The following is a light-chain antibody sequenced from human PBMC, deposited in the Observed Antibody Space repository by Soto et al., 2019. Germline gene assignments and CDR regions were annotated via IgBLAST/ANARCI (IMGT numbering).Light chain of an antibody. CDR2: EVS. CDR1: SSDVGGYNY. Sequence: QSALTQPASVSGSPGQSITISCTGTSSDVGGYNYVSWYQQHPGKAPKLMIYEVSNRPSGVSNRFSGSKSGNTASLTISGLQAEDEADYYCSSYTSNSTHVVFGGETNLTVL. CDR3: SSYTSNSTHVV. J-gene: IGLJ2*01. V-gene: IGLV2-14*01.